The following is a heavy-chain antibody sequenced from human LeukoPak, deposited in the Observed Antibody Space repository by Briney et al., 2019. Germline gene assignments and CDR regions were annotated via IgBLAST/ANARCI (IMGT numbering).Heavy chain of an antibody. CDR2: ISGSGGST. J-gene: IGHJ6*02. V-gene: IGHV3-23*01. CDR1: VFTFSSYA. CDR3: AKTSQAFLVEDV. D-gene: IGHD3-16*02. Sequence: GGSLRLSCAASVFTFSSYAMSWVRQAPGKGLEWGSAISGSGGSTYYAGSMKGRFTISRDNSKNTLYLQMNSRRAEDTAVYYCAKTSQAFLVEDVWGQGTTVTVSS.